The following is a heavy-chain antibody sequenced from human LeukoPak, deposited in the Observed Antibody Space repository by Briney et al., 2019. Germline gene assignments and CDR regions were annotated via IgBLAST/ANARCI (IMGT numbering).Heavy chain of an antibody. J-gene: IGHJ4*02. V-gene: IGHV3-48*04. CDR3: ARKLYDFWSGYLRAPDY. CDR2: ISSSGSTI. Sequence: GGSLRLSCAASGFTFSSYAMHWVRQAPGKGLEWVSYISSSGSTIYYADSVKGRFTISRDNAKNSLYLQMNSLRAEDTAVYYCARKLYDFWSGYLRAPDYWGQGTLVTVSS. CDR1: GFTFSSYA. D-gene: IGHD3-3*01.